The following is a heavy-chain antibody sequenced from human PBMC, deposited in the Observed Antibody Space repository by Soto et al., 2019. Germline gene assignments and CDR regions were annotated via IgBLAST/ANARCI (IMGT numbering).Heavy chain of an antibody. CDR2: IYHSGST. Sequence: SETLSLTCAVSGGYSWSWIRQPPGKGLEWIGYIYHSGSTYYNPSLKSRVTISVDRSKNQFSLKLSSVTAADTAVYYCAGGIAARPLGYWGQGTLVTVSS. CDR1: GGYS. D-gene: IGHD6-6*01. J-gene: IGHJ4*02. CDR3: AGGIAARPLGY. V-gene: IGHV4-30-2*01.